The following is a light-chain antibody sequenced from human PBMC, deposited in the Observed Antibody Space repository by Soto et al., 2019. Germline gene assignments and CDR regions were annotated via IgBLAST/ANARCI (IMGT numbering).Light chain of an antibody. J-gene: IGKJ1*01. CDR3: QQYNTFWA. V-gene: IGKV1-5*03. CDR1: QNIYTW. Sequence: DLQMTQSPATLSASVGYIFTITCRASQNIYTWLAWYQQKPGKAPKLLIYEASSLETGVPSRFSGSGSGTEFTLTISSLQPDDFATYYCQQYNTFWAFGQGTKVDIK. CDR2: EAS.